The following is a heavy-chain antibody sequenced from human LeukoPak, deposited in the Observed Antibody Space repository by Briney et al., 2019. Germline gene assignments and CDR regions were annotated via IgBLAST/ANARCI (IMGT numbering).Heavy chain of an antibody. CDR2: ISGSGGST. J-gene: IGHJ4*02. V-gene: IGHV3-23*01. D-gene: IGHD5-12*01. CDR3: AKQYSGYDYSDY. CDR1: GFTFSSYA. Sequence: GGSLRLSCAASGFTFSSYAMSWVRQAPGKGLEWVSAISGSGGSTYHADSVKGRFTISRDNSKNTLYLQMNSLRAEVTAVYYCAKQYSGYDYSDYWGQGTLVTVSS.